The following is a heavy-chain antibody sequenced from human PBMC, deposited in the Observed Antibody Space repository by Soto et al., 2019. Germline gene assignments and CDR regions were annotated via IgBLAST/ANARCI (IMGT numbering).Heavy chain of an antibody. CDR2: ISSSSSYI. Sequence: EVQLVESGGGLVKPGGSLRLSCAASGFTFSSYSMNWVRQAPGKGLEWVSSISSSSSYIYYADSVRGRFTISRDNAKNSLYLQMNSLRAEDTAVYYCARDNGRGLAVAGLFDYWGQGTLVTVSS. D-gene: IGHD6-19*01. J-gene: IGHJ4*02. CDR3: ARDNGRGLAVAGLFDY. CDR1: GFTFSSYS. V-gene: IGHV3-21*01.